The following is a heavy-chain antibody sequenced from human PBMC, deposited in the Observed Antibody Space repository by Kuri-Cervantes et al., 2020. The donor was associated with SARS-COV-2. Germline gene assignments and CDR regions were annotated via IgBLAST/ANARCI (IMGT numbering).Heavy chain of an antibody. D-gene: IGHD3-10*01. J-gene: IGHJ6*02. V-gene: IGHV1-8*01. CDR2: MNPNSGDI. Sequence: ASVKVSCKASGHTFTSYDINWVRQASGQGLEWMGWMNPNSGDIGYAQKFQGRVTMTRSTSISTAYMELSSLRSEDTAVYYCAKDLDGSGSYWPSRYYYYGIDVWGQGATVTVSS. CDR1: GHTFTSYD. CDR3: AKDLDGSGSYWPSRYYYYGIDV.